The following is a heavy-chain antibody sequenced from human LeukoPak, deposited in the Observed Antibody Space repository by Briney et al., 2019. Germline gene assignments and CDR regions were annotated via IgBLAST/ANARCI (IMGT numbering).Heavy chain of an antibody. CDR3: ARETVVTLVDAFDI. D-gene: IGHD4-23*01. Sequence: GESLKISCKGSGYSFTSYWIGWVRQMPGKGLEWTGIIYPGDSDTRYSPSFQGRVTISADKSISTAYLQWSSLKASDTAMYYCARETVVTLVDAFDIWGQGTMVTVSS. CDR2: IYPGDSDT. CDR1: GYSFTSYW. J-gene: IGHJ3*02. V-gene: IGHV5-51*01.